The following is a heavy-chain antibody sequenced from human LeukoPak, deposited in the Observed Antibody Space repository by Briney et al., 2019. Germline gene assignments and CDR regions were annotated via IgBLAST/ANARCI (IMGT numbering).Heavy chain of an antibody. CDR1: GYTFTSYD. CDR2: MNPNSGNT. Sequence: AASVKVSCKASGYTFTSYDIHWVRQATGQGLEWMGWMNPNSGNTGYAQKFQGRVTMTRNSSISTAYMELSSLISEDTAVYYCARGTRTGEDGTAGTFDYWGQGTLVTVSS. V-gene: IGHV1-8*01. J-gene: IGHJ4*02. D-gene: IGHD5-24*01. CDR3: ARGTRTGEDGTAGTFDY.